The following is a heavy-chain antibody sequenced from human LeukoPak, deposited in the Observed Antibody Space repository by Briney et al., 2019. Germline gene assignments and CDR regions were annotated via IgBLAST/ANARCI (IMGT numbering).Heavy chain of an antibody. V-gene: IGHV3-21*01. CDR3: ARDRSRGGMDV. CDR2: ISSSSSYI. CDR1: GFTFSSYS. J-gene: IGHJ6*02. Sequence: MTGGSLRLSCAASGFTFSSYSMNWVRQAPGKGLEWVSSISSSSSYIYYADSVKGRFTISRDNSKNTLYLQMNSLRAEDTAVYYCARDRSRGGMDVWGQGTTVTVSS.